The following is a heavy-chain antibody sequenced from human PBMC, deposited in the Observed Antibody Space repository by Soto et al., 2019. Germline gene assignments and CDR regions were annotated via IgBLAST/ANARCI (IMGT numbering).Heavy chain of an antibody. CDR2: IYWDDDK. Sequence: QITLNESGPPVVRPTEPLTLTCRFSGFSLTTSGVGVGWIRQSPGKAPEWLALIYWDDDKRYSASLKSRLTITKDTSKNQVVLTVSDLDPTDTATYYCAHRVLRTLLGLVTTTAIYFDFWCQGTPIAVSS. D-gene: IGHD3-3*01. V-gene: IGHV2-5*02. J-gene: IGHJ4*02. CDR3: AHRVLRTLLGLVTTTAIYFDF. CDR1: GFSLTTSGVG.